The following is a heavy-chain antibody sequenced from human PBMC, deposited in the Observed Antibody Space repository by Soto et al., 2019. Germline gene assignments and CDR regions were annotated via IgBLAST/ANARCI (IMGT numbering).Heavy chain of an antibody. CDR2: INPNSGGT. D-gene: IGHD6-13*01. Sequence: ASVKVSCKASGYTFTGYYMHWVRQAPGQGLEWMGWINPNSGGTNYAQKFQGWVTMTRDTSISTAYVELSRLRSDDTAVYYCARGLGAAAETYYFDYWGQGTLVTVSS. J-gene: IGHJ4*02. V-gene: IGHV1-2*04. CDR3: ARGLGAAAETYYFDY. CDR1: GYTFTGYY.